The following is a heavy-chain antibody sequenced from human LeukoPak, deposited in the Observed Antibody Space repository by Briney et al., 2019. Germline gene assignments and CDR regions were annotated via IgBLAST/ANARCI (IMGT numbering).Heavy chain of an antibody. V-gene: IGHV3-30*03. CDR2: ISYNGNVK. CDR1: GFTFSTYG. Sequence: GGSLRLSCAASGFTFSTYGLHWVRQAPGKGLEWVALISYNGNVKYYADSVEGRFTISRDNSKNMLYLQMNSLTIEDTAVYYCLTGDTPTVFDYRGQGALVTVSS. J-gene: IGHJ4*02. CDR3: LTGDTPTVFDY. D-gene: IGHD4-17*01.